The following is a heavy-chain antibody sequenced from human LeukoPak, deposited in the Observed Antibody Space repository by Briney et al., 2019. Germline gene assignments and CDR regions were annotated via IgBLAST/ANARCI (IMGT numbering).Heavy chain of an antibody. Sequence: PGGSLRLSCAASGFTFSSYSMNWVRQAPGKGLEWVSSISSSSSYIYYADSVKGRFTISRDNAKNSLYLQMNSLRAEDTAVYYCARSALRCSGGSCYYSDYWGQGTLVTVFS. J-gene: IGHJ4*02. CDR2: ISSSSSYI. CDR3: ARSALRCSGGSCYYSDY. CDR1: GFTFSSYS. D-gene: IGHD2-15*01. V-gene: IGHV3-21*01.